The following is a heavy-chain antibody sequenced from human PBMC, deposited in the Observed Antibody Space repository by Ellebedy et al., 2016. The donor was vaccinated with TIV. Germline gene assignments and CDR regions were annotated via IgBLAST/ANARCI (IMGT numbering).Heavy chain of an antibody. J-gene: IGHJ6*02. V-gene: IGHV1-46*01. Sequence: AASVRVSCKASGYTFTSYYMHWVRQAPGQGLEWMGIINPSIGSTTYAQKFQGRVTMTRDTSTSTVYMELSSLSSEDTALYYCARAPLSGVFYGMDVWGQGTTVTVSS. CDR1: GYTFTSYY. D-gene: IGHD3-16*02. CDR3: ARAPLSGVFYGMDV. CDR2: INPSIGST.